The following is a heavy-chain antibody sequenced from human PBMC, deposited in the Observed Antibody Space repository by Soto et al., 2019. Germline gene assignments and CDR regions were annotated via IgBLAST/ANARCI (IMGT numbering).Heavy chain of an antibody. CDR3: ARDPPYCSGGSCYSDY. J-gene: IGHJ4*02. V-gene: IGHV3-21*01. D-gene: IGHD2-15*01. CDR2: ISSSSSYI. CDR1: GFTFSSYS. Sequence: GGSLRLSCAASGFTFSSYSMNWVRQAPGKGLEWVSSISSSSSYIYYADSVKGRFTISRDNAKNSLYLQMNSLRAEDTAVYYCARDPPYCSGGSCYSDYWGQGTLVTVSS.